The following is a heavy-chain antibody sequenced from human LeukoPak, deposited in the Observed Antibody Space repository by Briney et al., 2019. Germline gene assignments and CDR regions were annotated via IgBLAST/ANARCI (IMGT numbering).Heavy chain of an antibody. D-gene: IGHD6-19*01. Sequence: SETLSLTCTVSGGSISSSTYFWGWIRQPPGKGLEWVGTIYYSGSTYYNPSLKSRVTISVDTSKNQFSLKLSSVTAADTAVYYCARDWAVAGNQKWGQGTLVTVSS. V-gene: IGHV4-39*07. CDR1: GGSISSSTYF. J-gene: IGHJ4*02. CDR2: IYYSGST. CDR3: ARDWAVAGNQK.